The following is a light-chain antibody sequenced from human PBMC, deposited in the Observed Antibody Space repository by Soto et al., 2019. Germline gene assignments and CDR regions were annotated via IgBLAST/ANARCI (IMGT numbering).Light chain of an antibody. CDR3: QQYAGSLGT. CDR2: GTS. J-gene: IGKJ1*01. V-gene: IGKV3-20*01. CDR1: QSVRSSY. Sequence: EIVLTQSPGTLSLAPGEGVTLSYRGSQSVRSSYLACYQQKPGQPPSLLIFGTSNRAPGIPDRFSGSGSGTDFTLTISKLEPDDFAVYYCQQYAGSLGTFGQGTKVDIK.